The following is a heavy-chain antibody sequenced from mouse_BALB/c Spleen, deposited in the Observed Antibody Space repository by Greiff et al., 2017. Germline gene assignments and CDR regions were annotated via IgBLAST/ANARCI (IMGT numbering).Heavy chain of an antibody. CDR3: ARSRVYGNYGYAMDY. CDR1: GFTFSSFG. D-gene: IGHD2-10*02. Sequence: DVKLVESGGGLVQPGGSRKLSCAASGFTFSSFGMHWVRQAPEKGLEWVAYISSGSSTIYYADTVKGRFTISRDNPKNTLFLQMTSLRSEDTAMYYCARSRVYGNYGYAMDYWGQGTSVTVSS. J-gene: IGHJ4*01. V-gene: IGHV5-17*02. CDR2: ISSGSSTI.